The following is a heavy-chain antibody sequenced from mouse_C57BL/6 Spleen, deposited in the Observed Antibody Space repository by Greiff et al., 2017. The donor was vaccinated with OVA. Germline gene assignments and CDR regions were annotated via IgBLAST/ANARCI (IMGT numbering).Heavy chain of an antibody. V-gene: IGHV1-18*01. CDR1: GYTFTNYN. J-gene: IGHJ4*01. CDR2: IHPNNGGT. Sequence: VQLQQSGPELVKPGASVKISCKASGYTFTNYNMDWVKQSHGKSLEWIGDIHPNNGGTIYNQKFKGKATLTVDKSSSTAYMQLRSLTSEDTAVYDCARKDGYHYAMDYWGQGTSVTVSS. D-gene: IGHD2-3*01. CDR3: ARKDGYHYAMDY.